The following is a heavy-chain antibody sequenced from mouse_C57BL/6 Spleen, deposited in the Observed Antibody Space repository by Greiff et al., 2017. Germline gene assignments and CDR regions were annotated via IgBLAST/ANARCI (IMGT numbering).Heavy chain of an antibody. Sequence: DVMLVESGGGLVQPKGSLKLSCAASGFTFNTYAMHWVRQAPGQGLEWVARIRRKSSNYATYYADSVKDRFTISRDDSQSMLYLQMNNLKTEDTAMYYCVRSRYYDAMDYWGQGTSVTVSS. V-gene: IGHV10-3*01. CDR3: VRSRYYDAMDY. CDR2: IRRKSSNYAT. J-gene: IGHJ4*01. CDR1: GFTFNTYA.